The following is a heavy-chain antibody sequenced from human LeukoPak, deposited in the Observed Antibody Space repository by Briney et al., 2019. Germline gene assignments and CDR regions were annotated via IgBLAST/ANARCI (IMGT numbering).Heavy chain of an antibody. CDR2: IYYSGST. CDR3: ARRRTYYYDSSGYSSWFDP. CDR1: GGSISSSSYY. Sequence: TSETLSLTCAVSGGSISSSSYYWGWIRQPPGKGLEWIGSIYYSGSTYYNPSLKSRVTISVDTSKNQFSLKLSSVTAADTAVYYCARRRTYYYDSSGYSSWFDPWGQGTLVTVSS. V-gene: IGHV4-39*01. J-gene: IGHJ5*02. D-gene: IGHD3-22*01.